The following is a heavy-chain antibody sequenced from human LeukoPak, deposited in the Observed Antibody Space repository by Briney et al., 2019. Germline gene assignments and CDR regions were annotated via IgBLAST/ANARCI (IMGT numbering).Heavy chain of an antibody. J-gene: IGHJ4*02. V-gene: IGHV3-48*04. CDR3: ARDFWSGYYTED. D-gene: IGHD3-3*01. CDR2: ISGSSSGSTSII. Sequence: GGSQRLSCEFSGIIFSTYAMNWVRQAPGKGLEWISYISGSSSGSTSIIQYADSVKGRFTISRDNAKNSLHLQMDSLSAEDTAVYYCARDFWSGYYTEDWGQGALVIVSS. CDR1: GIIFSTYA.